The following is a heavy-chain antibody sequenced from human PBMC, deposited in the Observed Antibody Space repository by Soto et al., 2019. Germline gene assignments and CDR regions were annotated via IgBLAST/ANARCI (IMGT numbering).Heavy chain of an antibody. CDR2: IDYSGST. D-gene: IGHD2-2*01. CDR3: ARGAPAAIRDWFDP. J-gene: IGHJ5*02. Sequence: SETLSLTCTVSGGSISSSNYCWGWIRQPPGKGLEWIGSIDYSGSTYYNPSLKIRVTISVDTSKNQFSLKLSSVTAADTAVSYLARGAPAAIRDWFDPWGQGTLVTVSS. V-gene: IGHV4-39*01. CDR1: GGSISSSNYC.